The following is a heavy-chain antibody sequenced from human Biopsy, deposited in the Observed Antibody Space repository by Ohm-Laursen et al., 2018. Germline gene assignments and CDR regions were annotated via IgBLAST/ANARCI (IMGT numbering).Heavy chain of an antibody. CDR1: GFHFSDYY. CDR3: ARDTPETYDYDNDDNSPFPRGYIDY. Sequence: SLRLSCAASGFHFSDYYMSWIRQAPGKGLEWISYIASSGGTTYYVDSVKRRFTISRDNAEKSLYLQMNSLRAEDTAVYYCARDTPETYDYDNDDNSPFPRGYIDYWGQGTLVTVSS. J-gene: IGHJ4*02. CDR2: IASSGGTT. D-gene: IGHD3-22*01. V-gene: IGHV3-11*01.